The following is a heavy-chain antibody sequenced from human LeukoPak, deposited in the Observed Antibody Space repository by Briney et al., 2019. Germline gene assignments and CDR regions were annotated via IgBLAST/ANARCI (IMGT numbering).Heavy chain of an antibody. CDR1: GGSFSGYY. V-gene: IGHV4-34*01. CDR2: INHSGST. CDR3: ARSPVVPAALCYYYYGMDV. J-gene: IGHJ6*04. Sequence: PSETLSLTCAVYGGSFSGYYWSWIRQPPGKGLEWIGEINHSGSTKYNPSLTSRGNISVDTTKKQSSLKLSSVTAADTAVYYCARSPVVPAALCYYYYGMDVWGKGTTVTVSS. D-gene: IGHD2-2*01.